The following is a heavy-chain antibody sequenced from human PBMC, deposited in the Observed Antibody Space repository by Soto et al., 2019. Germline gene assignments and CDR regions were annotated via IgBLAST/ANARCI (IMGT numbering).Heavy chain of an antibody. D-gene: IGHD5-18*01. V-gene: IGHV3-30*18. CDR2: ISYDGSNK. CDR1: GFTFSIYG. CDR3: AKDRIQLWLPLYYYYYGMDV. Sequence: SLRLSCAASGFTFSIYGMHCVRQAPGKGLEWVAVISYDGSNKYYADSVKGRFTISRDNSKNTLYLQMNSLRAEDTAVYYCAKDRIQLWLPLYYYYYGMDVWGQGTTVTVS. J-gene: IGHJ6*02.